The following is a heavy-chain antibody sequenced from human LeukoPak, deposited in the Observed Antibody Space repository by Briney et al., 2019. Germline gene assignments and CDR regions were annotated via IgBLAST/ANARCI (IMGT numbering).Heavy chain of an antibody. Sequence: GGSLRLSCAASGFTFSSYSMNWVRQAPGKGLEWVSSISSSSSYIYYADSVKGRFTISRDNAKNSLYLQMNSLRAEDTALYYCARVGSNYFYYYMDVWGKGTTVTVSS. V-gene: IGHV3-21*04. CDR3: ARVGSNYFYYYMDV. CDR1: GFTFSSYS. CDR2: ISSSSSYI. J-gene: IGHJ6*03. D-gene: IGHD4-11*01.